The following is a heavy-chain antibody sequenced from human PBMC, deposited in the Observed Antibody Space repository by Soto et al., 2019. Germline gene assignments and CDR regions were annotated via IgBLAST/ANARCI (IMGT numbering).Heavy chain of an antibody. J-gene: IGHJ6*02. V-gene: IGHV1-8*01. CDR3: ARSGCCTNGVPYYYGMDV. CDR1: GYTFTSYD. D-gene: IGHD2-8*01. CDR2: MNPNSGNT. Sequence: GASVKVSCRASGYTFTSYDINWVRQATGQGLEWMGRMNPNSGNTGYVQKFQGRVIMTRNTSISTAYMELSSLRSEDTAVYYCARSGCCTNGVPYYYGMDVWGQGTTATVSS.